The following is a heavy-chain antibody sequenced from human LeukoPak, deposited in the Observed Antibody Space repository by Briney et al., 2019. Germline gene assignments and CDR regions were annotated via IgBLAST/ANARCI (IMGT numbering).Heavy chain of an antibody. CDR2: MYTSGNT. D-gene: IGHD6-19*01. CDR1: GGSLSTYY. Sequence: PSETLSLTCTVSGGSLSTYYWSWIRQPAGKGLEWIGRMYTSGNTNYNPSLKSRVAMPVDTSKKQFSLRLSSVTAADTAVYYCAREPVTGTSNFFDSWGQGTLVTVSS. J-gene: IGHJ4*02. CDR3: AREPVTGTSNFFDS. V-gene: IGHV4-4*07.